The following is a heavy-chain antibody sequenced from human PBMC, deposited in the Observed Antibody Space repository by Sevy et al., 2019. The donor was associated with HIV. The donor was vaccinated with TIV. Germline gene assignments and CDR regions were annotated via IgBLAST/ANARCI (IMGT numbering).Heavy chain of an antibody. CDR2: INPKSGDT. D-gene: IGHD1-1*01. CDR1: GYSFTGYF. Sequence: ASVKVSCKASGYSFTGYFIYWLRQAPGQGLEWMGWINPKSGDTNYALSFQGRVTMTGHPSNSTAYMELSSLTPDDTAIYYCARVIRDSGTATRYFQHWGQGTLVTVSS. V-gene: IGHV1-2*02. J-gene: IGHJ1*01. CDR3: ARVIRDSGTATRYFQH.